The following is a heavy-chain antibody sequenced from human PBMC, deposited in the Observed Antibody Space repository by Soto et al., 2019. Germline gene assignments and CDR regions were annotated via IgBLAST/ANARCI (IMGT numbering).Heavy chain of an antibody. CDR2: ISAYNGNT. J-gene: IGHJ4*02. CDR3: ARDWDYYDSSGYSY. D-gene: IGHD3-22*01. CDR1: GYTFTSYG. V-gene: IGHV1-18*04. Sequence: ASVKVSCKASGYTFTSYGISCVRQAPGQGLEWMGWISAYNGNTNYAQKLQGRVTMTTDTSTSTAYMELRSLRSDDTAVYYCARDWDYYDSSGYSYWGQGTLVTVSS.